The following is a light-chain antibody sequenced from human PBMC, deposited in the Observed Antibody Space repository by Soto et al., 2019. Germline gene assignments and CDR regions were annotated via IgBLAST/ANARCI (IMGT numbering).Light chain of an antibody. J-gene: IGLJ2*01. CDR3: ATWDNSLNAVL. Sequence: QSVLTQPPSVSAAPGQKVTISCSGTNSNIGNNYVSWYQQLPGTVPKYLIYENNKRPSGISDRFSGSKSGTSATLGITGLQTGDEADYYCATWDNSLNAVLFGGGTKVTVL. CDR2: ENN. CDR1: NSNIGNNY. V-gene: IGLV1-51*01.